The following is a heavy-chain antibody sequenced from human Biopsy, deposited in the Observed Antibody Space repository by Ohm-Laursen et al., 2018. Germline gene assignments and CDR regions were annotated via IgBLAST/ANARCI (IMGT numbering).Heavy chain of an antibody. J-gene: IGHJ6*02. CDR3: VRGVDYYDPYHYYALDV. CDR1: GGSVFREPFMNYY. V-gene: IGHV4-61*01. D-gene: IGHD3-22*01. Sequence: TLSLTWSVSGGSVFREPFMNYYWNWIRQSPDKGLEWLGFIYYTGTTNYSPSLGGRLSLSVDTSRNEVSLKLVPTTAADTAVYYCVRGVDYYDPYHYYALDVWGQGTTVTVSS. CDR2: IYYTGTT.